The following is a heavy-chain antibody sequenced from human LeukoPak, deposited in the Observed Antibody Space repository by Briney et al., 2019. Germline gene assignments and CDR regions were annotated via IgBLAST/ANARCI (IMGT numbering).Heavy chain of an antibody. J-gene: IGHJ4*02. CDR1: GFTFGSYA. V-gene: IGHV3-30-3*01. Sequence: PGRSLRLSCAASGFTFGSYAMHWVRQAPGKGLEWVAVISYDGSNKYYADSVKGRFTISRDNSKNTLYLQMNSLRAEDTAVYYCARDQYSSSEYYFDYWGQGTLVTVSS. CDR3: ARDQYSSSEYYFDY. D-gene: IGHD6-6*01. CDR2: ISYDGSNK.